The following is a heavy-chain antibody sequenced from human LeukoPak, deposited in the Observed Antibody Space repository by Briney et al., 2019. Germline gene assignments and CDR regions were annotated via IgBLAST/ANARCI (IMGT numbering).Heavy chain of an antibody. CDR3: ARTRSGTIFGVVPYWFDP. J-gene: IGHJ5*02. D-gene: IGHD3-3*01. Sequence: RSSETLSLTCTVSGGSISSYYWSWIRQPPGKGLEWIGYIYYSGSTNYNPSLKSRVTISVDTSKNQFSLKLSSVTAADTAVYYCARTRSGTIFGVVPYWFDPWGQGTLVTVSS. V-gene: IGHV4-59*12. CDR1: GGSISSYY. CDR2: IYYSGST.